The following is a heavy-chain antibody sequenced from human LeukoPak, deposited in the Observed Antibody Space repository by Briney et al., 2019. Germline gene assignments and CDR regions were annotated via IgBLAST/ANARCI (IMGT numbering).Heavy chain of an antibody. CDR1: GYSISSGYY. Sequence: PSETLSLTCAVSGYSISSGYYWGWIRQPPGKGLEWIGSIYHSGSTYYNPSLKGRVTISVDTSKNQFSLKLSSVTAADTAVYYCARGYSYGFVYWGQGTLVTVSS. D-gene: IGHD5-18*01. CDR3: ARGYSYGFVY. V-gene: IGHV4-38-2*01. J-gene: IGHJ4*02. CDR2: IYHSGST.